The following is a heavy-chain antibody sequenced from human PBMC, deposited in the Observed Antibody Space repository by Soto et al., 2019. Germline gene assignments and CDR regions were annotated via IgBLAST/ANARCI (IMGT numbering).Heavy chain of an antibody. CDR1: GGTFSSYA. Sequence: ASVKVSCKASGGTFSSYAISWVRQAPGQGLEWMGGIIPIFGTANYAQKFQGRVTITADESTSTAYMELSSLRSEDTAVYYCAREVQIFGTTYYFDYWGQGTLVTVSS. CDR2: IIPIFGTA. J-gene: IGHJ4*02. V-gene: IGHV1-69*13. CDR3: AREVQIFGTTYYFDY. D-gene: IGHD3-3*01.